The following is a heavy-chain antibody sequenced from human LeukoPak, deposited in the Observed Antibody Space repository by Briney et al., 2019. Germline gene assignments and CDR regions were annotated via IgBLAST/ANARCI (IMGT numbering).Heavy chain of an antibody. CDR3: ARDEAPTN. J-gene: IGHJ4*02. D-gene: IGHD2-2*01. CDR2: MNPNNGKT. V-gene: IGHV1-8*03. Sequence: ASVKVSCKASGYIFTSLDISWVRQAPGQGLEWMGWMNPNNGKTAYAQKFQGRVTITRNTAITTAHMELSSLRSDDTAVYYCARDEAPTNWGQGTLVTVSS. CDR1: GYIFTSLD.